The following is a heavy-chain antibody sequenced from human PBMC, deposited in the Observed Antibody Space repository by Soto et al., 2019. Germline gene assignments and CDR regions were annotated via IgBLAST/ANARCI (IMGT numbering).Heavy chain of an antibody. CDR1: GGSISSGDYY. Sequence: SETLSLTCTVSGGSISSGDYYWSRIRQPPGKGLEWIGYIYYSGSTYYNPSLKSRVTISVDTSKNQFSLQLNSVTPEDAAVYYCANDPGYSLDYWGQGTQVTVSS. J-gene: IGHJ4*02. D-gene: IGHD5-12*01. V-gene: IGHV4-30-4*01. CDR2: IYYSGST. CDR3: ANDPGYSLDY.